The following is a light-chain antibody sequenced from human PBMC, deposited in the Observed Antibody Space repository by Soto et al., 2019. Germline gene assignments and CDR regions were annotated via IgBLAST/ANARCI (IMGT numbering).Light chain of an antibody. Sequence: QSALTQPASVSGSPGQSITISCTGTSSDVGGYNSVSWYQQHPGKAPKLMIYDVSNRPSGVSNRFSGSKSGNTASLTISGLQAEDEADYYCSSYTISSTRVFGGGTKVTVL. J-gene: IGLJ2*01. CDR3: SSYTISSTRV. CDR2: DVS. V-gene: IGLV2-14*01. CDR1: SSDVGGYNS.